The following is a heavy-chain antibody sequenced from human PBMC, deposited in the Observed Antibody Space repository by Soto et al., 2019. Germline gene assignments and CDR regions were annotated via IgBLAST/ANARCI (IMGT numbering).Heavy chain of an antibody. CDR1: GFTFSSDD. D-gene: IGHD4-17*01. CDR2: IGTAGDT. V-gene: IGHV3-13*01. CDR3: ARVRATVTKSMYAYYYYGMDV. Sequence: EVQLVESGGGLVQPGGSLRLSCAASGFTFSSDDMHWVRPATGKGLEWVSAIGTAGDTYYPGSVKGRFTISRENAKNSLYLQMNSLRAEDTAVYYCARVRATVTKSMYAYYYYGMDVWGQGTTVTVSS. J-gene: IGHJ6*02.